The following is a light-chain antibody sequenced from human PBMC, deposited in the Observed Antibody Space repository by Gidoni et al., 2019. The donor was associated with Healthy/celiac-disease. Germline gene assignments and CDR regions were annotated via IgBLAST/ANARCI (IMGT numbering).Light chain of an antibody. V-gene: IGKV1-39*01. J-gene: IGKJ1*01. Sequence: DIQMTQSPSSLSASVGDRVTITCRASQSISSYLNWYQQKPGKAPKLLIYAASNLQSGAPPRFSGSGSGTDFTLTISSLQPEDFATYYCQQSYSSPRTFGQGTKVEIK. CDR3: QQSYSSPRT. CDR2: AAS. CDR1: QSISSY.